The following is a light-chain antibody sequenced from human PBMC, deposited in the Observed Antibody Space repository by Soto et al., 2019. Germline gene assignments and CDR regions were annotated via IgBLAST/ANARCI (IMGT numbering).Light chain of an antibody. CDR2: DTS. J-gene: IGKJ1*01. V-gene: IGKV3-20*01. CDR3: HQYDSWT. Sequence: EIVLTQSPGTLSLSPGERATLSCRASQSVSSTFLAWYQQKPGQAPSLLIYDTSTRATGVPDRFSGSGSGTDFTLTISRLEPEDFAVYYCHQYDSWTFGQGTKVDIK. CDR1: QSVSSTF.